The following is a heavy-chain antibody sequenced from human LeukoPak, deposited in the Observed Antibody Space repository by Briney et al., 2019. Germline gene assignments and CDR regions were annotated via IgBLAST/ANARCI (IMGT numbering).Heavy chain of an antibody. CDR2: IYYSGST. CDR3: ARESIAAAGTFDYYYYMDV. J-gene: IGHJ6*03. V-gene: IGHV4-59*11. Sequence: SETLSLTCTVSGGSISSHYWSWIRQPPGKGLEWIGYIYYSGSTNYNPSLKSRVTISVDTSENQFSLKLSSVTAVDTAVYYCARESIAAAGTFDYYYYMDVWGKGTTVTVSS. D-gene: IGHD6-13*01. CDR1: GGSISSHY.